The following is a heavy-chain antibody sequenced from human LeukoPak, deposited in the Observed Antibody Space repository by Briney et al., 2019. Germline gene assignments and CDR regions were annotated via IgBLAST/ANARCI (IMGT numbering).Heavy chain of an antibody. V-gene: IGHV4-30-4*01. D-gene: IGHD4-17*01. CDR3: ARALGRGVTTTLPYYYYGMDV. CDR1: GDSISSGDYY. J-gene: IGHJ6*02. Sequence: SQTLSLTCTVSGDSISSGDYYRSWIRQPPGKGLEWIGYIYYSGSTYYNPSLKSRVTISVDTSKNQFSLKLSSVTAADTAVYYCARALGRGVTTTLPYYYYGMDVWGQGTTVTVSS. CDR2: IYYSGST.